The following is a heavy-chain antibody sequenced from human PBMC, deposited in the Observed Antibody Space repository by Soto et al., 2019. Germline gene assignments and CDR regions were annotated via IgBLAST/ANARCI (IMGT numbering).Heavy chain of an antibody. J-gene: IGHJ4*02. Sequence: GGSLRLSCAASGFTFSSYAMSWVRQAPGKGLEWVSAISGSGGSTYYADSVKGRFTISRDNSKNTLYLQMNSLRAEDTAVYYCAKDSYYGSGDLTPNYFDYWGQGTLVTVSS. V-gene: IGHV3-23*01. CDR1: GFTFSSYA. CDR3: AKDSYYGSGDLTPNYFDY. D-gene: IGHD3-10*01. CDR2: ISGSGGST.